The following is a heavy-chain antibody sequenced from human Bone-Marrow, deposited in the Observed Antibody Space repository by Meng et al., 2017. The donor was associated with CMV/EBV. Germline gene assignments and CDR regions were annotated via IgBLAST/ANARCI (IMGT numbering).Heavy chain of an antibody. CDR1: GASISSYY. D-gene: IGHD2-15*01. J-gene: IGHJ4*02. CDR3: ARGGGSSDY. CDR2: IYYSGST. V-gene: IGHV4-59*01. Sequence: SETLSLTCTVSGASISSYYWGWIRQPPGKGLEWIGYIYYSGSTNYNPSLKSRVTISVDTSKNPFSLRLTSVTAADTAVYYCARGGGSSDYWGQGTLVTVSS.